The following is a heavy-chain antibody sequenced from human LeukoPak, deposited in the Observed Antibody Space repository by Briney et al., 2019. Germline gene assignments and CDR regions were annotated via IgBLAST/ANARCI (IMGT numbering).Heavy chain of an antibody. CDR2: IYYSGRN. CDR3: ASLAGTPRYFDY. CDR1: GDSISYTNYY. V-gene: IGHV4-39*07. D-gene: IGHD3-10*01. J-gene: IGHJ4*02. Sequence: PSETLSLTCTVSGDSISYTNYYWGWIRQPPGKGLEWIGSIYYSGRNYHKPSLKSRVTISVDTSKNQFSLKLSSVTAADTAVYYCASLAGTPRYFDYWGQGTLVTVSS.